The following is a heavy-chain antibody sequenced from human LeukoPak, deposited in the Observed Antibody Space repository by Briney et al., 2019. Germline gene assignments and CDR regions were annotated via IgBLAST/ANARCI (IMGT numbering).Heavy chain of an antibody. CDR3: ARHYSQWYFDL. CDR2: IYHSGST. Sequence: SETLSLXCAVSGYSISSGYYWGWIRQPPGKGLEWIGSIYHSGSTYYNPSLKSRVTISVDTSKNQFSLKLSSVTAAGTAVYYCARHYSQWYFDLWGRGTLVTVSS. V-gene: IGHV4-38-2*01. J-gene: IGHJ2*01. CDR1: GYSISSGYY. D-gene: IGHD4-11*01.